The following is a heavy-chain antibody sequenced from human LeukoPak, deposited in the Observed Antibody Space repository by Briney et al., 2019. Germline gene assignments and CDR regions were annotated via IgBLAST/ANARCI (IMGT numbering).Heavy chain of an antibody. D-gene: IGHD3-10*01. V-gene: IGHV1-18*01. CDR1: GYTFTSYG. J-gene: IGHJ4*02. Sequence: ASVKVSCKASGYTFTSYGISWVRQAPGQGPEWMGWISAYNGNTNYAQKLQGRVTMTTDTSTSTAYMELRSLRSDDTAVYYCARALLLWFGESSYDYWGQGTLVTVSS. CDR3: ARALLLWFGESSYDY. CDR2: ISAYNGNT.